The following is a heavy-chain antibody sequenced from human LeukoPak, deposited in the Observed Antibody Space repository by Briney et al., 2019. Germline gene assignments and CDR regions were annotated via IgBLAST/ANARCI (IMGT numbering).Heavy chain of an antibody. CDR2: ISGSGGST. CDR3: AKSDGVVIYSSSFDY. Sequence: GGSLRLSCAASGFTFSSYAMSWVRQAPGKGLEWVSAISGSGGSTYYADSVKGRFTISRDNSKNTLYLQMNSLRAEDTAVYYCAKSDGVVIYSSSFDYWGQGTLVTVSS. D-gene: IGHD3-3*01. CDR1: GFTFSSYA. V-gene: IGHV3-23*01. J-gene: IGHJ4*02.